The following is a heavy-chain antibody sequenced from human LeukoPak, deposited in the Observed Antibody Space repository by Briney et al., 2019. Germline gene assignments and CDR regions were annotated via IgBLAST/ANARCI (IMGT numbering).Heavy chain of an antibody. CDR2: IYYSGST. D-gene: IGHD3-10*01. CDR3: ARETYYYGSGSYFDP. CDR1: GGSVSSGSYY. J-gene: IGHJ5*02. Sequence: SETLSLTCTVSGGSVSSGSYYWSWIRQPPGKGLEWIGYIYYSGSTNYNPSLKSRVTISVDTSKNQFSLKLSSVTAADTAVYYCARETYYYGSGSYFDPWGQGTLVTVSS. V-gene: IGHV4-61*01.